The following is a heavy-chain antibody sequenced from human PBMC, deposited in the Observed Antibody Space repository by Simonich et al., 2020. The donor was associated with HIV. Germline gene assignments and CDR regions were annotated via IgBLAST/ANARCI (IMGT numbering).Heavy chain of an antibody. CDR3: AREVGYYPTQLEENNAFEV. J-gene: IGHJ3*01. CDR2: ITYMGNT. Sequence: QVQLQQWGAGLLKPWETLSLTCAVYGGSFSGYYWTWIRQPPGKGLEWIGEITYMGNTNYNPALKSRVTISVNTSKKRVSLKLTSVTAADAAIYFCAREVGYYPTQLEENNAFEVWGQGTMVTVSS. V-gene: IGHV4-34*01. CDR1: GGSFSGYY. D-gene: IGHD2-8*01.